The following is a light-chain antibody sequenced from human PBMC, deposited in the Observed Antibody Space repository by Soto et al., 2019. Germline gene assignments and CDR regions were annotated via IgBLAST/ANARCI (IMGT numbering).Light chain of an antibody. J-gene: IGKJ1*01. Sequence: EIVMTQSPATLSASPGERATLSCRASQSVSSNLAWYQQKPGQAPSLLIYGASTRATGTPARFSGSGSGTEFTLTISSLQSEDFAVYYCQQYGSSGTFGQGTKVDIK. CDR2: GAS. CDR3: QQYGSSGT. V-gene: IGKV3-15*01. CDR1: QSVSSN.